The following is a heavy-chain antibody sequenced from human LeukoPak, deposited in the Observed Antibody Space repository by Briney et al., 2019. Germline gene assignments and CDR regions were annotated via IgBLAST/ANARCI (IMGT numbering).Heavy chain of an antibody. V-gene: IGHV4-34*01. D-gene: IGHD3-10*01. CDR1: GGSFSGYY. Sequence: PSETLSLTCAVYGGSFSGYYWSWIRQPPGKGLEWIGEINHSGSTNYNPSLKSRVTISVDTSKNQFSLKLSSVTAADTAVYYCARALLTFFIKTGSAPGGKEPLVTVPS. J-gene: IGHJ5*02. CDR2: INHSGST. CDR3: ARALLTFFIKTGSAP.